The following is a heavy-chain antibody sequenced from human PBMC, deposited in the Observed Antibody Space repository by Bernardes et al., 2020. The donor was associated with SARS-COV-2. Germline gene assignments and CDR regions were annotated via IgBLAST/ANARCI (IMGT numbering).Heavy chain of an antibody. D-gene: IGHD6-19*01. Sequence: GSPRLSCAASGFTFSSYGLHWVRQAPGKGLEWVAVTRYDGSKKYFEDSLKGRSTISRDNAKNTLYLEMNNLKAEDTAVYYCVREAGTGSGWWYVDYWGQGTLVSVRS. CDR2: TRYDGSKK. CDR1: GFTFSSYG. J-gene: IGHJ4*02. CDR3: VREAGTGSGWWYVDY. V-gene: IGHV3-33*01.